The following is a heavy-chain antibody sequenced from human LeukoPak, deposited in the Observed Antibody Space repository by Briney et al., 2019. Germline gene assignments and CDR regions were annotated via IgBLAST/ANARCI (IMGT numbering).Heavy chain of an antibody. V-gene: IGHV4-34*01. Sequence: GSLRLSCAASGFTFSSYEMNWIRQPPGKGLEWIGEINHSGSTNYNPSLKSRVTISVDTSKNQFSLKLSSVTAADTAVYYCARNKPYGYVFYYYYMDVWGKGTTVTVSS. CDR2: INHSGST. D-gene: IGHD5-18*01. J-gene: IGHJ6*03. CDR3: ARNKPYGYVFYYYYMDV. CDR1: GFTFSSYE.